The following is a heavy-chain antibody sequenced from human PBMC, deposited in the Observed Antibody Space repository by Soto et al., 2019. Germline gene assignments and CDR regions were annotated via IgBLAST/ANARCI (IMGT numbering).Heavy chain of an antibody. V-gene: IGHV3-23*01. CDR3: AKDLYGDYDGDY. CDR2: ISGSDGST. Sequence: EVQLLESGGGLVQPGGSLRLSCAASGFTFSSYAMSWVRQAPGKGLEWVSVISGSDGSTYYADSVKGRFTISRDNSKNTLYLQMNSLRAEDTAVYYCAKDLYGDYDGDYWGQGTLVTVSS. D-gene: IGHD4-17*01. J-gene: IGHJ4*02. CDR1: GFTFSSYA.